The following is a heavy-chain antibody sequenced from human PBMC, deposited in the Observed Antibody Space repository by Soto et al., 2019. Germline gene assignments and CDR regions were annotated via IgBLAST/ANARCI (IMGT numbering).Heavy chain of an antibody. V-gene: IGHV1-46*01. D-gene: IGHD2-21*01. CDR1: GYTFTSYY. CDR2: INPSGGST. J-gene: IGHJ6*02. Sequence: ASVKVSCKASGYTFTSYYIHWVRQAPGQGLEWMGIINPSGGSTTYARKFQGRVSMTRDTSTSTDYMELTSLRSEDTAVFYCARAPSIDYGMDVWGQGTTVTVSS. CDR3: ARAPSIDYGMDV.